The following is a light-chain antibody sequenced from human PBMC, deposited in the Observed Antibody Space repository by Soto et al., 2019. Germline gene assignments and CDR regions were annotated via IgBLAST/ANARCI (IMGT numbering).Light chain of an antibody. CDR1: QTISSW. Sequence: DIQMTQSPSTLSGSVGDRVTITCRASQTISSWLAWYQQKPGKAPNLLIYAASTLQSGVPSRFSGSESGTEFTLTISSLQPEDFATYYCQQLNTYPLTFGGGTKVDIK. CDR3: QQLNTYPLT. CDR2: AAS. V-gene: IGKV1-9*01. J-gene: IGKJ4*01.